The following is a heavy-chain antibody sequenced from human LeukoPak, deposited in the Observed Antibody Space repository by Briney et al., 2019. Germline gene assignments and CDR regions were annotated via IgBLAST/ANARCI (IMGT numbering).Heavy chain of an antibody. CDR1: GGSISSSRDY. J-gene: IGHJ6*03. CDR3: ARDRVTIFGVAKRFMDV. Sequence: SETLSLTCTVSGGSISSSRDYWAWIRQPPGKGLEWIANIYYSGSTYYSPSLKSRVTISVDTSKNQFFLKLSSVTAADTAVYYCARDRVTIFGVAKRFMDVWGKGTTVTVSS. CDR2: IYYSGST. D-gene: IGHD3-3*01. V-gene: IGHV4-39*07.